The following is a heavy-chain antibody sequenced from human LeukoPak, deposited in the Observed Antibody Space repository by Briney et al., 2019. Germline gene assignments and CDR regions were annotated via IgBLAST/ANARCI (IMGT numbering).Heavy chain of an antibody. Sequence: GGSLRLSCVVSGFNFRSYWMNWVRQAPGKGLEWVASIKGDGTEENYADSVKGRFTISRDNARNSVYLQMNSLRVDDTAVYYSFGSGHGAYWGQGTLVTVSP. J-gene: IGHJ4*02. CDR1: GFNFRSYW. D-gene: IGHD6-19*01. CDR2: IKGDGTEE. V-gene: IGHV3-7*05. CDR3: FGSGHGAY.